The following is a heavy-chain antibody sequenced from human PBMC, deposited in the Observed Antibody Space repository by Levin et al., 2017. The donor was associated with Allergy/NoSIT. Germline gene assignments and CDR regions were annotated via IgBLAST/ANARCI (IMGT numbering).Heavy chain of an antibody. CDR2: ISSDSSYI. V-gene: IGHV3-21*01. Sequence: SCAASGFTLSIYSMNWVRQAPGRGPEWVSSISSDSSYIYYADSVKGRFTISRDNAKNSLYLQMNSLRAEDTALYYCAREAWFDPWGRGTLVIVSS. J-gene: IGHJ5*02. CDR1: GFTLSIYS. CDR3: AREAWFDP.